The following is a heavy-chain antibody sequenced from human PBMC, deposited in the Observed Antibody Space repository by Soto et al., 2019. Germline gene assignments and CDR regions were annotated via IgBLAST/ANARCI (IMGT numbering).Heavy chain of an antibody. CDR3: ARISGIAVAEDLDAFDI. J-gene: IGHJ3*02. V-gene: IGHV3-21*01. CDR1: GFTFSSYS. Sequence: PGGSLRLSCAASGFTFSSYSMNWVRQAPGKGLEWVSSISSSSSYIYYADSVKGRFTISRDNAKNSLYLQMNSLRAEDTAVYYCARISGIAVAEDLDAFDIWGQGTMVTVSS. CDR2: ISSSSSYI. D-gene: IGHD6-19*01.